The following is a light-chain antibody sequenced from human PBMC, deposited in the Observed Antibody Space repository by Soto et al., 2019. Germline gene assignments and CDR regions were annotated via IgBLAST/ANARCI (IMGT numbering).Light chain of an antibody. Sequence: VLTPVRLYVQLAPGQTASIPSKPSQSLLHITGETFLFWYLQKPGQSPQLLIYEVSTRVSGAPDRFSGSGSGTDFTLEISRVETDDVGIYCCMQSTLIPPRFGQGSLLDIK. CDR2: EVS. CDR1: QSLLHITGETF. J-gene: IGKJ5*01. V-gene: IGKV2D-29*02. CDR3: MQSTLIPPR.